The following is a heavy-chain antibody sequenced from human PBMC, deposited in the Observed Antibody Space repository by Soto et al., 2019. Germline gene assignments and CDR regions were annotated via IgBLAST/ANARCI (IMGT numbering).Heavy chain of an antibody. CDR2: VFYKGNT. CDR3: ARSGDSFGFTAY. CDR1: GGSITGYY. Sequence: TSETRSRTCTVSGGSITGYYWTWIRQSPGKGLEWIGYVFYKGNTNYNPSLKSRVSISVDTSTNQFSLRLNSVTAADTAVYYCARSGDSFGFTAYWGQGTLVTVSS. V-gene: IGHV4-59*01. D-gene: IGHD5-18*01. J-gene: IGHJ4*02.